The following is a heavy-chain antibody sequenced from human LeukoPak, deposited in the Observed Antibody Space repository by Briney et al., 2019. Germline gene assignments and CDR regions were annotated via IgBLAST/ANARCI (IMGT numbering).Heavy chain of an antibody. CDR1: GGSISSSSYY. Sequence: SETLSLTCTVSGGSISSSSYYWGWIRQPPGKGLEWIGSIYYSGSTYYNPSLKSRVTISVDTSKNQFSLKLSSVTAADTAVYYCARHAGWYGTSYYFDYWGQGTLVTVSS. D-gene: IGHD6-19*01. CDR3: ARHAGWYGTSYYFDY. V-gene: IGHV4-39*01. CDR2: IYYSGST. J-gene: IGHJ4*02.